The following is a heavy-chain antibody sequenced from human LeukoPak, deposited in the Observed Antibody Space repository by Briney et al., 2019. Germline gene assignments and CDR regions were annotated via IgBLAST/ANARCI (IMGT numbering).Heavy chain of an antibody. CDR2: LYTSGST. CDR1: GGSITDYH. J-gene: IGHJ3*02. Sequence: SETLSLTCTVSGGSITDYHWIWIRQPAGKGLEWIGRLYTSGSTNYNPSLKSRVTISLDTSRNQFSLKLNSVTAADTAVYYCAKSNGYGLVDIWGQGTMVTVSS. D-gene: IGHD3-10*01. V-gene: IGHV4-4*07. CDR3: AKSNGYGLVDI.